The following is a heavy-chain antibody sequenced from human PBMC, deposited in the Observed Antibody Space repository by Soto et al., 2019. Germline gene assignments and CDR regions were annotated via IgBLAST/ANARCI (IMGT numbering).Heavy chain of an antibody. J-gene: IGHJ3*02. D-gene: IGHD1-7*01. V-gene: IGHV3-30-3*01. CDR3: AREMYNWNFGPSSRPGSKNRAFDI. CDR2: ISYDGSNK. CDR1: GFTFSSYA. Sequence: GGSLRLSCAASGFTFSSYAMHWVRQAPGKGLEWVAVISYDGSNKYYADSVKGRFTISRDNSKNTLYLQMNSLRAEDTAVYYCAREMYNWNFGPSSRPGSKNRAFDIWGQGTMVTVSS.